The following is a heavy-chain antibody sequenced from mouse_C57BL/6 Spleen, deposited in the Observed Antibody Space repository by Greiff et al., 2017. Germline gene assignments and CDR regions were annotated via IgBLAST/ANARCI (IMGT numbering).Heavy chain of an antibody. CDR3: AREDYGNYNYFDY. V-gene: IGHV1-64*01. D-gene: IGHD2-1*01. CDR1: GYTFTSYW. CDR2: IHPNSGST. J-gene: IGHJ2*01. Sequence: QVQLQQPGAELVKPGASVKLSCKASGYTFTSYWLHWVKQRPGQGLEWIGMIHPNSGSTNYNEKFKSKATLTVDKSSSTAYMQLSSLTSEDSAVYYCAREDYGNYNYFDYWGQGTTLTVSS.